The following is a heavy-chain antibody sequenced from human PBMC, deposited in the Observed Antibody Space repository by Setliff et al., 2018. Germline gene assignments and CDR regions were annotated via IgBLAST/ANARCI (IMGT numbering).Heavy chain of an antibody. D-gene: IGHD2-2*01. CDR1: GYTFTNYG. CDR2: NSAY. V-gene: IGHV1-18*01. Sequence: ASVKVSCKTSGYTFTNYGINWVRQAPGQGLEWMGWNSAYAQKFQGRVTMTTDTSTTTAYMEVRSLRSDDTAVYYCARDRKEIVVKPPAASLDYWGQGTQVTVSS. J-gene: IGHJ4*02. CDR3: ARDRKEIVVKPPAASLDY.